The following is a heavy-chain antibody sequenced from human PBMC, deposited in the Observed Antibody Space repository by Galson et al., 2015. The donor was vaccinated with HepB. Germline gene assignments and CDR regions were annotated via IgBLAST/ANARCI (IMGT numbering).Heavy chain of an antibody. V-gene: IGHV3-48*01. CDR1: GFSLSNYG. CDR3: ARGSGLGHYFDY. J-gene: IGHJ4*02. Sequence: SLRLSCAGSGFSLSNYGMNWVRQAPGRGLEWVSYISGNSRTIYYADSVKGRFTISRDNAKNSLYLLMNSLRGEDTAAYYCARGSGLGHYFDYWGQGTLVTVSS. CDR2: ISGNSRTI.